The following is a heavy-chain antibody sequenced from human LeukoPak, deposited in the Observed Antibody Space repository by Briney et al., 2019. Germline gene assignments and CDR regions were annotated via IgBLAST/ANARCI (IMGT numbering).Heavy chain of an antibody. D-gene: IGHD3-3*01. V-gene: IGHV3-9*01. J-gene: IGHJ5*02. Sequence: IHWVRQAPGKCLEWVSGMSWNSGSIGYADSVKGRFTISRDNAKNSLYLQMNSLRAEDTALYYCAKDSTIFGVVTRGGWFDPWGQGTLVTVSS. CDR2: MSWNSGSI. CDR3: AKDSTIFGVVTRGGWFDP.